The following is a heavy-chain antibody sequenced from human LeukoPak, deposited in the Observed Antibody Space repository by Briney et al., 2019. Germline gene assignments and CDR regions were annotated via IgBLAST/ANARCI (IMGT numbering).Heavy chain of an antibody. D-gene: IGHD3-3*01. CDR1: GFTFSSYS. V-gene: IGHV3-48*01. CDR3: ARDLYGVVTAFDY. J-gene: IGHJ4*02. Sequence: PGGSLRLSCAASGFTFSSYSMNWVRQAPGKGLEWVSYISSSSSTIYYADSVKGRFTISRDNAKSSLYLQMNSLRAEDTAVYYCARDLYGVVTAFDYWGQGTLVTVSS. CDR2: ISSSSSTI.